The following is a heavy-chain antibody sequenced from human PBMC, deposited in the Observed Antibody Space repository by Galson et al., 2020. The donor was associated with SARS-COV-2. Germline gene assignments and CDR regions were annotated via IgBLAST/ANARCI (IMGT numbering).Heavy chain of an antibody. Sequence: GESLKNSCAAPGFTLSSYAMHWVRQAPGKGLVWVAVISYDGSNKYYADSVKGRFTISRDNSKNTLYLQMNSLRAEDTAVYYCARDAAADPDAFDIWGHGTMVTVSS. V-gene: IGHV3-30*04. D-gene: IGHD6-13*01. J-gene: IGHJ3*02. CDR2: ISYDGSNK. CDR1: GFTLSSYA. CDR3: ARDAAADPDAFDI.